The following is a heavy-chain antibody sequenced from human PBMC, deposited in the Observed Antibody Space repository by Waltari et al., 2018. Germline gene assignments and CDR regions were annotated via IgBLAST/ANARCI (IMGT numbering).Heavy chain of an antibody. V-gene: IGHV3-66*01. CDR1: GFTVTSPY. CDR3: ARGGQIVRPRPLDL. Sequence: EGQLVESGGGLVKPGGSLSLSCAAAGFTVTSPYMNWVRQAPGKGLEWVSTIYSSATTFYADSVKGRFTISRDNSKNLLFLQMDDLRVNDTAVYYCARGGQIVRPRPLDLWGPGTLVTVSS. CDR2: IYSSATT. J-gene: IGHJ3*01. D-gene: IGHD6-6*01.